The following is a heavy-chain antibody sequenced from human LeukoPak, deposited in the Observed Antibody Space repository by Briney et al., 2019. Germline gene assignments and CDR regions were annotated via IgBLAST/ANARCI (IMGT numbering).Heavy chain of an antibody. J-gene: IGHJ4*02. V-gene: IGHV4-59*01. CDR3: ARGDYDILTGYYQTPDY. D-gene: IGHD3-9*01. CDR1: GGSISSYY. Sequence: SETLSLTCTVPGGSISSYYWNWIRQPPGKGLEWIGYIYFRGTTNYNPSLKSRVAISVDTSKNQFSLKLNSVTAADTAVYYCARGDYDILTGYYQTPDYWGQGTLVTVSS. CDR2: IYFRGTT.